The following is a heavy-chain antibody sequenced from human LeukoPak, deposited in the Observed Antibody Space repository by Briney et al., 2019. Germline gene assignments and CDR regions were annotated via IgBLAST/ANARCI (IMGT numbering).Heavy chain of an antibody. CDR2: INHSGST. J-gene: IGHJ4*02. D-gene: IGHD3-3*01. Sequence: SETLSLTCAVYGGSFSGYYWSWLRQPPGKGLEWIGEINHSGSTNYNPSLKSRVTISVDTSKNQFSLKLSSVTAADTAVYYCARRESYYDFWSGYSLIDYWGQGTLVTVSS. CDR1: GGSFSGYY. CDR3: ARRESYYDFWSGYSLIDY. V-gene: IGHV4-34*01.